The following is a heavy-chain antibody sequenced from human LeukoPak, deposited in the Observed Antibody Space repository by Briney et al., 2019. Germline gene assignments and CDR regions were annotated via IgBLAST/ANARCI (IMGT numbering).Heavy chain of an antibody. CDR2: IYYSGST. CDR3: ARGEAGYYNDWFDP. D-gene: IGHD3-9*01. CDR1: GGSISSYY. Sequence: PSETLSLTCTVSGGSISSYYWSWIRQPPGKGLEWIGYIYYSGSTNYNPSLKSRVTISVDTPKNQFSLKLSSVTAADTAVYYCARGEAGYYNDWFDPWGQGTLVTVSS. V-gene: IGHV4-59*01. J-gene: IGHJ5*02.